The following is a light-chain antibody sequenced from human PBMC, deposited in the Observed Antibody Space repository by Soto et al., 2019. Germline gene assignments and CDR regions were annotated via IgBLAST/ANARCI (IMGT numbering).Light chain of an antibody. Sequence: IQMTLSPSTLPAYVGDRVTITCRASQSISNWLAWYPQKPGTAPKLLIYHASTLESGVPSRFSGSGSGTEFSLTISSLQPEDSATYFCLQHNSYPRTFGQGTKVDIK. CDR1: QSISNW. CDR3: LQHNSYPRT. CDR2: HAS. J-gene: IGKJ1*01. V-gene: IGKV1-5*01.